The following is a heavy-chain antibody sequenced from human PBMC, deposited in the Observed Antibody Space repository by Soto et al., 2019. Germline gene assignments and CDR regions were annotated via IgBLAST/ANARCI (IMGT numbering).Heavy chain of an antibody. J-gene: IGHJ4*02. D-gene: IGHD3-10*01. V-gene: IGHV3-23*01. Sequence: EVQLLESGGGLVQPGGSLRLSCAASGFTFDNFVMSWVRQAPGKGLEWVSAITFSGGGTYFADSVKGRFTVSRDNSRDTVYLQMNSLRTEDTAVYHCVKSRGRLFWLGEIHYFASWGQGTLVTVSS. CDR2: ITFSGGGT. CDR1: GFTFDNFV. CDR3: VKSRGRLFWLGEIHYFAS.